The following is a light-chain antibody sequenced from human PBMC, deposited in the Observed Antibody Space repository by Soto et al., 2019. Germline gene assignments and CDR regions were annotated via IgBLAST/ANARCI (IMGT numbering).Light chain of an antibody. V-gene: IGLV2-23*01. J-gene: IGLJ2*01. CDR1: SGDVGSYNL. Sequence: QSALTQPASVSGSLGQSITISCTGTSGDVGSYNLISWYQHHPGRAPKLMIYEGTKRPSGISNRFSGSKSGNTASLTISGLLAEDEADYYCYSYASISTLIFGGGTKLTVL. CDR2: EGT. CDR3: YSYASISTLI.